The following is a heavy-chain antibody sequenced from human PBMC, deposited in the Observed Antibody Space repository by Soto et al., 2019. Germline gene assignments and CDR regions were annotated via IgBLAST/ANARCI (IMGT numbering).Heavy chain of an antibody. D-gene: IGHD3-22*01. CDR1: GYTFTGYY. Sequence: SVKVSCKASGYTFTGYYMHWVRQAPGQGLEWMGRIIPILGIANYAQKFQGRVTITADKSTSTAYMELSSLRSEDTAVYYCARETVYYYDSSGYVPFPLDPWGQGTLVTVSS. J-gene: IGHJ5*02. V-gene: IGHV1-69*04. CDR3: ARETVYYYDSSGYVPFPLDP. CDR2: IIPILGIA.